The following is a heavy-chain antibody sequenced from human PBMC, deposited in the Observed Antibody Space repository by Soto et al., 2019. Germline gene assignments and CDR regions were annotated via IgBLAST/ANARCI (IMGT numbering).Heavy chain of an antibody. D-gene: IGHD3-3*01. J-gene: IGHJ6*02. Sequence: PSETLSLTCTVSGGSISSYYWSWIRQPPGKGLEWIGYIYYSGSTNYNPSLKSRVTISVDTSKNQFSLKLSSVTAADTAVYYCARSFYYDFWSVYEAPIYYYYGMDVWGQGTTITVSS. V-gene: IGHV4-59*01. CDR1: GGSISSYY. CDR2: IYYSGST. CDR3: ARSFYYDFWSVYEAPIYYYYGMDV.